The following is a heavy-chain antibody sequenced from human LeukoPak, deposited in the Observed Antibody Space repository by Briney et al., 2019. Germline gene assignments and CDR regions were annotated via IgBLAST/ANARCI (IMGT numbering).Heavy chain of an antibody. D-gene: IGHD1-26*01. CDR3: ATGRRPLEWELVEFYFDY. J-gene: IGHJ4*02. CDR1: GYTLTELS. CDR2: FDPEDGET. V-gene: IGHV1-24*01. Sequence: ASVKVSCKVSGYTLTELSMHWVRQAPGKGLEWMGGFDPEDGETIYARKFQGRVTMTEDTSTDTAYMELSSLRSEDTAVYYCATGRRPLEWELVEFYFDYWGQGTLVTVSS.